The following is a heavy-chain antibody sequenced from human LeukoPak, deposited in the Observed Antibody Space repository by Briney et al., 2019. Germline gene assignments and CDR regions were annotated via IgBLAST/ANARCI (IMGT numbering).Heavy chain of an antibody. CDR1: GGSISSGDYY. CDR3: ARGLLRFLEYPDY. Sequence: PSETLSLTCTVSGGSISSGDYYWSWIRQPPGKGLEWIGYIYYSGSTYYNPSLKSRVTISVDTSKNQFSLKLSSVTAADTAVYYCARGLLRFLEYPDYWGQGTLVTVSS. J-gene: IGHJ4*02. CDR2: IYYSGST. D-gene: IGHD3-3*01. V-gene: IGHV4-30-4*01.